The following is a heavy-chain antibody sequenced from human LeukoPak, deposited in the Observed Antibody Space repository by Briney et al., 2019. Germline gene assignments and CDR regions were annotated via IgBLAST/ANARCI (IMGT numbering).Heavy chain of an antibody. V-gene: IGHV3-48*03. J-gene: IGHJ3*02. D-gene: IGHD2-2*01. CDR3: ATNTYADYVSVDI. Sequence: GGSLRLSCVASGFTFSNYDMNWVRQVPGKGLEWVSYISNSGSSKYYVDSVKGRFTISRDNAKSTLYLQMNSLRAEDTAVYYCATNTYADYVSVDIWGQGTMVTVSS. CDR2: ISNSGSSK. CDR1: GFTFSNYD.